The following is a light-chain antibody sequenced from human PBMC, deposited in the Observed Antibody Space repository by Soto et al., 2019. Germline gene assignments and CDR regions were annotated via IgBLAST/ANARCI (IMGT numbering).Light chain of an antibody. CDR2: EDN. J-gene: IGLJ1*01. CDR1: SGSIASNY. V-gene: IGLV6-57*02. CDR3: QYSQEV. Sequence: NFMLTQPHSVSESPGKTVTISCTGSSGSIASNYVQRYQQRPGSAPTTVIYEDNQRPSGVPDRFSGSIDSSSNSASLTISGLKTEDEADYCCQYSQEVFGTGTKLTVL.